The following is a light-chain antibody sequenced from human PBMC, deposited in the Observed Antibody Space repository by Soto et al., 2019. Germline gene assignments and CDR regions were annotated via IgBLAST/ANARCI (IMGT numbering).Light chain of an antibody. CDR3: QQSFNSPPT. J-gene: IGKJ1*01. CDR2: AAS. V-gene: IGKV1-39*01. CDR1: QSISRH. Sequence: DIQMTQSPSSLSASVGDRVTITCRASQSISRHFNWYQQKPGKAPEFLIYAASSLQSGVPSRFSGSGSGTNFTLSSSGLQPEDFAAYYCQQSFNSPPTFGQGTKVDIK.